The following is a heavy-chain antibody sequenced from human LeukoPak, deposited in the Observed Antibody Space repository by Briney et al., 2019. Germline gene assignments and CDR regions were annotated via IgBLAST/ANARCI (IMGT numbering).Heavy chain of an antibody. V-gene: IGHV3-7*01. Sequence: PGGSLRLSCAASGFTFTNYWMVWFRQAPGKGLEGVANIKQDGSEKYYVESVKGRFTVSRDNAKNSLYLQMNSLRAEDTAVYYCARVQGSSGPGIFEYWGQGTLVTVSS. CDR1: GFTFTNYW. J-gene: IGHJ4*02. D-gene: IGHD6-19*01. CDR3: ARVQGSSGPGIFEY. CDR2: IKQDGSEK.